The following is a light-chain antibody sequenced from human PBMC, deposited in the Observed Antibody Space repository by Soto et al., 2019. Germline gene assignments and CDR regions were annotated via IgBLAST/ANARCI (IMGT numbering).Light chain of an antibody. CDR2: SAS. J-gene: IGKJ3*01. Sequence: DIQMTQSPSYVSASEGDRVTITCRASQDIITWLAWFQQKPGKAPRLLIYSASTLQRGVPSRFSGRGSGTEFTLTINRLQPEDVATYFCHQSDSFPFTFGPGTKVDV. CDR1: QDIITW. V-gene: IGKV1-12*01. CDR3: HQSDSFPFT.